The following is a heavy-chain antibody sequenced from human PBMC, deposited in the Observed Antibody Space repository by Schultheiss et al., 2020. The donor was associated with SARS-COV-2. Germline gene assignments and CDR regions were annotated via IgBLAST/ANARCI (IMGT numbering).Heavy chain of an antibody. Sequence: SETLSLTCTVSGGSISSYYWSWIRQPPGKGLEWIGYIYNSGSPAYNPSLKSRVAISKDTSKNQVSLKLTSVTAADTAVYYCARVPGYYGMDVWGQGTTVTVSS. J-gene: IGHJ6*02. V-gene: IGHV4-59*12. CDR1: GGSISSYY. CDR2: IYNSGSP. D-gene: IGHD1-1*01. CDR3: ARVPGYYGMDV.